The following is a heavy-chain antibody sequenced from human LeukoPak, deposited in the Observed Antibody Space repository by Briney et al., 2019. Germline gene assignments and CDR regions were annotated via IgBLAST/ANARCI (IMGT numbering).Heavy chain of an antibody. CDR2: ISAYNGNT. D-gene: IGHD5-24*01. CDR1: GYTFTSYG. V-gene: IGHV1-18*01. Sequence: ASVKVSCKASGYTFTSYGISWVRQAPGQGLEWMGWISAYNGNTNYAQKLQGRVTMTTDTSTSTAYMELRSLRPDDTAVYYCARRPRRRWLQFGYFDYWGQGTLVTVSS. CDR3: ARRPRRRWLQFGYFDY. J-gene: IGHJ4*02.